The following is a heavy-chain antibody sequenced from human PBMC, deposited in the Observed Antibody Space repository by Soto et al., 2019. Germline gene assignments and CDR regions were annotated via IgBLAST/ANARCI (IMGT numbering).Heavy chain of an antibody. CDR2: IYHSGST. D-gene: IGHD6-13*01. Sequence: QVQLQESGPGLVKPSGTLSLTCAVSGGSISSSNWWSWVRQPPGKGLEWIGEIYHSGSTKSNPSLKSRVNISVDKSMNQFSLKLSSVTAEDTAVYYCARADMGGSSWPFDYGGQGTLVTVSS. CDR1: GGSISSSNW. J-gene: IGHJ4*02. V-gene: IGHV4-4*02. CDR3: ARADMGGSSWPFDY.